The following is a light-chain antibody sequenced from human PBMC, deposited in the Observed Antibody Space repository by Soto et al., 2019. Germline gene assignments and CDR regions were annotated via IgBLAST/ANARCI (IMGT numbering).Light chain of an antibody. CDR1: SSNIGAGYD. CDR3: QSYDTTLSSWV. Sequence: QLVLTQAPSVSGAPGQRVTISCTGSSSNIGAGYDVQWYQHLPGTAPKLLIHGNTNRPSGVPDRFSGSKSGTSASLAITALQAEDEGDYYCQSYDTTLSSWVFGGGTQLTVL. J-gene: IGLJ3*02. CDR2: GNT. V-gene: IGLV1-40*01.